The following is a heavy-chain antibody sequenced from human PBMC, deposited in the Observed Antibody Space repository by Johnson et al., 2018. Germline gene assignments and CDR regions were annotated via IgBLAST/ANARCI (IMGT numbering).Heavy chain of an antibody. Sequence: VQLLESGGGLVQPGESLRLSCAASGFTFSSYAMSWVRQAPGKGLEWVSIISGSGDSTYYADSVKGRFIISRDNSKNTMYVQMKSLRVEETAIYYCARGGRLDAFHMWVQGTMVTVSS. V-gene: IGHV3-23*01. CDR3: ARGGRLDAFHM. J-gene: IGHJ3*02. CDR1: GFTFSSYA. CDR2: ISGSGDST.